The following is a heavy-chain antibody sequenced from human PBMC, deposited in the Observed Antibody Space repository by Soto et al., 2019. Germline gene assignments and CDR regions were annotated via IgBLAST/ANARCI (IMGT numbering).Heavy chain of an antibody. J-gene: IGHJ4*02. V-gene: IGHV1-69*13. CDR2: IIPIFGTA. D-gene: IGHD3-22*01. Sequence: GASVKVSCKASGGTFSSYAISWVRQAPGQGLEWMGGIIPIFGTANYAQKFQGRVTITADESTSTAYMELSSLRSEDTAVYYCARDFPIRYYYDSSDGDYFDYWGQGTLVTVSS. CDR1: GGTFSSYA. CDR3: ARDFPIRYYYDSSDGDYFDY.